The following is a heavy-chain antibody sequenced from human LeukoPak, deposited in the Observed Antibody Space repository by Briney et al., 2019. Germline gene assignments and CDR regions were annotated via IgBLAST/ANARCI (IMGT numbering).Heavy chain of an antibody. CDR1: GFSFSIYS. J-gene: IGHJ4*02. D-gene: IGHD1-26*01. V-gene: IGHV3-33*06. CDR2: IWSDGSQK. Sequence: PGGSLRLSCAASGFSFSIYSFHWFRQAPGKGLEWVAVIWSDGSQKYYADSVEGRFTISRDNSKDTLYLQMNSLRAEDTAVYYCLKESRGAAIFDYWGQGTLVTVSS. CDR3: LKESRGAAIFDY.